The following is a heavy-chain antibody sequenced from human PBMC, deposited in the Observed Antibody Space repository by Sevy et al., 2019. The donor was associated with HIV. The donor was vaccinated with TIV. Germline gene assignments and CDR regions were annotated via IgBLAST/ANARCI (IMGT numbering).Heavy chain of an antibody. CDR3: ATAREYYEDNSGYFDY. D-gene: IGHD3-22*01. Sequence: ASVKVSCKVFGHTLTEISMHWVRQTPGRGLEWMGRFDPEDGETIYAQKFQGRITMTEDTSTDTAYLELSSLRSEDTAVYYCATAREYYEDNSGYFDYWGPGTLVTVSS. CDR2: FDPEDGET. CDR1: GHTLTEIS. J-gene: IGHJ4*02. V-gene: IGHV1-24*01.